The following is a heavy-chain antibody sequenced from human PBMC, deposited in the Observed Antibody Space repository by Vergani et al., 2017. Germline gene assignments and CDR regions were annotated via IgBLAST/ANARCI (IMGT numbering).Heavy chain of an antibody. Sequence: QVQLVQSGAEVKKPGSSVKVSCKASGGTFSSYAISWVRQAPGQGLEWMGGIIPIFGTANYAQQFQGRVTITADESTSTAYMELSSLRSEDTAVYYCARDLGWEQLAKNPRYYYYYGMDVWGQGTTVTVSS. CDR1: GGTFSSYA. J-gene: IGHJ6*02. V-gene: IGHV1-69*01. CDR3: ARDLGWEQLAKNPRYYYYYGMDV. CDR2: IIPIFGTA. D-gene: IGHD6-13*01.